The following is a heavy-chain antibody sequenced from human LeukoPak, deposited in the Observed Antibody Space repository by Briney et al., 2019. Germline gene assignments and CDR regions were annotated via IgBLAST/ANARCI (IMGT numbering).Heavy chain of an antibody. Sequence: SVKVSCKASGGIFSSYAISWVRQAPGQGLEWMGGIIPIFGTANYAQKFQGRVTITADDSTSTAYMELSSLRSEDTAVYYCARQPMPRSTFDYWGQGTLVTVSS. CDR2: IIPIFGTA. J-gene: IGHJ4*02. CDR1: GGIFSSYA. V-gene: IGHV1-69*13. CDR3: ARQPMPRSTFDY. D-gene: IGHD1-1*01.